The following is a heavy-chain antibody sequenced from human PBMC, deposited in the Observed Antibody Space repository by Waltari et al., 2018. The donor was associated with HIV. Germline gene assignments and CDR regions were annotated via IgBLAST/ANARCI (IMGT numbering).Heavy chain of an antibody. CDR1: GGSISSGSYF. CDR3: ARARQTMFGVVRSWFDS. V-gene: IGHV4-61*02. CDR2: IYSNGHT. J-gene: IGHJ5*01. Sequence: QVQLQESGPGLVKPSQTLSLTCTVSGGSISSGSYFWGWIRQPAGKGLEWIGRIYSNGHTSYNPSLRSRGSISVDTSKNQFSLRLSSVTAGDTAVYYCARARQTMFGVVRSWFDSWGQGTLVTVSS. D-gene: IGHD3-3*01.